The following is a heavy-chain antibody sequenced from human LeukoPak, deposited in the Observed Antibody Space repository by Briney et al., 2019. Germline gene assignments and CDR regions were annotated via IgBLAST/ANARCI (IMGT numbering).Heavy chain of an antibody. CDR1: GGSISSYY. CDR3: ARHPYSSSWYDPHWFDP. D-gene: IGHD6-13*01. J-gene: IGHJ5*02. CDR2: IYYSGST. Sequence: PSETLSLTCTVSGGSISSYYWSWIRQPPGKGLEWIGYIYYSGSTNYNPSLKSRVTISVDTCKNQFSLKLSSVTAADTAVYYCARHPYSSSWYDPHWFDPWGQGTLVTVSS. V-gene: IGHV4-59*08.